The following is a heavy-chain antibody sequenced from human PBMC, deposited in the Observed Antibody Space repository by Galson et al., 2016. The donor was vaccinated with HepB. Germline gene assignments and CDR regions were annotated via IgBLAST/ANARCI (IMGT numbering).Heavy chain of an antibody. Sequence: SLRLSCAASGFTFSSYAMSWVRQAPGKGLNWVSSISGSVGSTYYADSVKGRFTISRDNSKNTLYLQINSLRAEDTAIYYCAKDLYDYYDTSGYGLGGNAFEIWGQGTMVTVSS. V-gene: IGHV3-23*01. CDR1: GFTFSSYA. D-gene: IGHD3-22*01. CDR3: AKDLYDYYDTSGYGLGGNAFEI. J-gene: IGHJ3*02. CDR2: ISGSVGST.